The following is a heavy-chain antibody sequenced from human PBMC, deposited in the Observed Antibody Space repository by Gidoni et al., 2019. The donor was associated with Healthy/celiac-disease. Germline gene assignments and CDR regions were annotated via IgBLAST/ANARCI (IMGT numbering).Heavy chain of an antibody. Sequence: QVQLQQWGAGLLKPSETLSLTCAVYGGSFSGSYWSWSRQPPGKGLEWIGEINHSGSTNSDPSIKSRVTISVDTSRNQFSLKLSSVTAADTAVYYCARGSRGITMVRAIKFDPWGQGTLVTVSS. CDR1: GGSFSGSY. V-gene: IGHV4-34*01. D-gene: IGHD3-10*01. CDR3: ARGSRGITMVRAIKFDP. J-gene: IGHJ5*02. CDR2: INHSGST.